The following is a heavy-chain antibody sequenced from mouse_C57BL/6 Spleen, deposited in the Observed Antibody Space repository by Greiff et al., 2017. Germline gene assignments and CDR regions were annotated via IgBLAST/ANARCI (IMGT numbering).Heavy chain of an antibody. Sequence: QVQLQQPGAELVKPGASVKLSCKASGYTFTSYWMQWVKQRPGQGLEWIGEIDPSDSYTNYNQKFKGKATLTVDTSSSTAYMQLSSLTSEDSAVYYCSRSIYYGRTLWYFDVGGTGTTVTVSS. J-gene: IGHJ1*03. CDR3: SRSIYYGRTLWYFDV. D-gene: IGHD1-1*01. CDR2: IDPSDSYT. V-gene: IGHV1-50*01. CDR1: GYTFTSYW.